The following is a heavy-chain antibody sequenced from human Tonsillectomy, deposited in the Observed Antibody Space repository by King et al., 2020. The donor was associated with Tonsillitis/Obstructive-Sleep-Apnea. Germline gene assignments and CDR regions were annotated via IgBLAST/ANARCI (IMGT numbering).Heavy chain of an antibody. Sequence: VQLVESGGGVVQPGRSLRLSCAASGFTFSSYAMHWVRQAPGKGLEWVTVISYDGSHKYYVDSVKGRFTISRDNSKNTLYLQMNSLRPEDTAVYYCAGAPGIAASNINSYFGMDVWGQGTTVTVSS. D-gene: IGHD6-13*01. V-gene: IGHV3-30*04. CDR1: GFTFSSYA. CDR2: ISYDGSHK. J-gene: IGHJ6*02. CDR3: AGAPGIAASNINSYFGMDV.